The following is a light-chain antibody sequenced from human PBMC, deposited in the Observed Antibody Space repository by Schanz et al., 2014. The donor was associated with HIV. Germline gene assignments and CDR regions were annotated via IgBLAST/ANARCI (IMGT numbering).Light chain of an antibody. CDR1: QDISNY. Sequence: DFQMTQSPSSLSASVGDRVTITCRASQDISNYLAWYQQESGQAPRLLIYDASTRATDIPARFSGSGSGPDFTLTISRLEPEDFAVYYCQQYGRTLTFGGGTKVEIK. J-gene: IGKJ4*01. V-gene: IGKV1-NL1*01. CDR3: QQYGRTLT. CDR2: DAS.